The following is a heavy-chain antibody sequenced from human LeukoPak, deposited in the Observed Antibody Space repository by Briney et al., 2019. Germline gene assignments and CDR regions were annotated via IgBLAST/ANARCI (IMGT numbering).Heavy chain of an antibody. Sequence: LAGGSLRLSCAASRFTFSSYWMHWVRQAPGKGLVWVSRINSDGSSTRYADSVKGRFTISRDNAKNTLYLQMNSLRAEDTAVYYCARGVGGDSRFDPWGQGTLVTVSS. J-gene: IGHJ5*02. V-gene: IGHV3-74*01. CDR1: RFTFSSYW. CDR3: ARGVGGDSRFDP. D-gene: IGHD1-26*01. CDR2: INSDGSST.